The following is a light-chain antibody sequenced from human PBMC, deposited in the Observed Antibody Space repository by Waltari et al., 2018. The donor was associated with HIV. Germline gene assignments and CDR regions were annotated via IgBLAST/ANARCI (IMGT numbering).Light chain of an antibody. J-gene: IGLJ2*01. CDR1: TGAVTSGQY. CDR3: LLSYSGARV. CDR2: DTR. V-gene: IGLV7-46*01. Sequence: QAVVTQEPSLTVSPGGTVTLTCGSSTGAVTSGQYPYWFQQKPGQAPRTLIYDTRHKQALTPDRFSGSLLGGKAALTLSGAQPEDEAEYYCLLSYSGARVFGGGTKVAVL.